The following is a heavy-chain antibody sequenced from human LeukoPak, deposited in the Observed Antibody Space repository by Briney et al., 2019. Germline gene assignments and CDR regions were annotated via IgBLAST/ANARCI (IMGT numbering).Heavy chain of an antibody. Sequence: GGSLRLSCAASGFTYSSYAMSWVRQPPGKGLEWVSAISGSGGSTYYADSVKGRFTISRDNSKNTLYLQMNSLRAEDTAVYYCARDPIRYQLLDGNWFDPWGQGTLVTVSS. J-gene: IGHJ5*02. CDR1: GFTYSSYA. V-gene: IGHV3-23*01. CDR2: ISGSGGST. CDR3: ARDPIRYQLLDGNWFDP. D-gene: IGHD2-2*01.